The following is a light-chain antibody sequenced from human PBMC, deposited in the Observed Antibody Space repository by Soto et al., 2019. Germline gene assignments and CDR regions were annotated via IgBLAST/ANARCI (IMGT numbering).Light chain of an antibody. CDR1: QSVSSSY. CDR3: QQYNQWPIT. CDR2: GAS. V-gene: IGKV3-15*01. Sequence: EIVLTQSPGTLSLSPGERSTLSCMASQSVSSSYLAWYQQKPGQAPRLLIHGASSRATGIPARFSGGGSGTEFTLTISSLQSEDFAVFYCQQYNQWPITFGQGTRLEIK. J-gene: IGKJ5*01.